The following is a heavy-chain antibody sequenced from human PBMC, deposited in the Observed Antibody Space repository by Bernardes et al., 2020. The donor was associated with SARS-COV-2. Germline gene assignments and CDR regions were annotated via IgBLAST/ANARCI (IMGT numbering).Heavy chain of an antibody. CDR1: GYPSSMFG. V-gene: IGHV1-18*01. Sequence: ASVKVSCKASGYPSSMFGISWVRKAPGQGLEWTGWISAYNGNTEYAQKFQGRVTMTTDAATSPVFMDLRSLRSDDTAIYYCARVFYFESSGYYDYWGQGTPVTISS. J-gene: IGHJ4*02. CDR3: ARVFYFESSGYYDY. CDR2: ISAYNGNT. D-gene: IGHD3-22*01.